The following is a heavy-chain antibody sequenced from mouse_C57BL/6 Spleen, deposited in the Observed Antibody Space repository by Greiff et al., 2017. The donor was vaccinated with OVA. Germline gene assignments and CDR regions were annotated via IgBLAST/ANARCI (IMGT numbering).Heavy chain of an antibody. CDR1: GYTFTDYY. CDR3: ARGGYYGSSGYFYV. Sequence: EVQLQQSGPELVKPGASVKISCKASGYTFTDYYMNWVKQSHGKSLEWIGDINPNSGGTSYNQKFKGKATLTVDKASSTAYMELRSLTSEDSAVYYGARGGYYGSSGYFYVWGTGPTVTVSS. D-gene: IGHD1-1*01. J-gene: IGHJ1*03. V-gene: IGHV1-26*01. CDR2: INPNSGGT.